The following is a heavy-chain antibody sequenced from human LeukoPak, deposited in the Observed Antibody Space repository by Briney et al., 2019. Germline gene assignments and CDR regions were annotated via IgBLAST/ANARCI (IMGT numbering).Heavy chain of an antibody. Sequence: GGSLRLSCAASGFTFSSYAMHWVRQAPGKGLEYVSAISSNGGSTYYANSVKGRFTISRDNSKNTLYLQMGSLRAEDMAVYYCARLEGDILTGSIVYWGQGTLVTVSS. CDR1: GFTFSSYA. V-gene: IGHV3-64*01. CDR2: ISSNGGST. CDR3: ARLEGDILTGSIVY. D-gene: IGHD3-9*01. J-gene: IGHJ4*02.